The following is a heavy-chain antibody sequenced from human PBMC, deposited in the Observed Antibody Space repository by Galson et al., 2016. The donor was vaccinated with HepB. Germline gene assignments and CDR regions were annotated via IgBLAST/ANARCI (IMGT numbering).Heavy chain of an antibody. V-gene: IGHV3-23*01. CDR3: ASVCGYSYYFDY. D-gene: IGHD5-18*01. Sequence: SLRLSCAASGFTFSSYAMSWVRQAPGKGLEWVSGINGPTGGTYYADSGKGRFTISRDNSKNTLYLQMNSRRAEDTAVYCCASVCGYSYYFDYWGQGALVTVAS. CDR2: INGPTGGT. J-gene: IGHJ4*02. CDR1: GFTFSSYA.